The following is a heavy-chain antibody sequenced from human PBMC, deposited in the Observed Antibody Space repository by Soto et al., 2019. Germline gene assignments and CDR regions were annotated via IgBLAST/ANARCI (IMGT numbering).Heavy chain of an antibody. CDR3: ARAAEQLQLDY. J-gene: IGHJ4*02. D-gene: IGHD6-6*01. CDR2: IWYDGSNK. V-gene: IGHV3-33*01. Sequence: PGGSLRLSCAASGFTFSSYGMHWVRQAPGKGLEWVAVIWYDGSNKYYADSVKGRFTISRDNSKNTLYLQMNSLRAEDTAVYYCARAAEQLQLDYWGQGTLVTVSS. CDR1: GFTFSSYG.